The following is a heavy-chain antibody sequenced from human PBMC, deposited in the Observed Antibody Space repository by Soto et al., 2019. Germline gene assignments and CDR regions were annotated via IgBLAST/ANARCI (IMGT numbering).Heavy chain of an antibody. CDR3: ARGLEYSSSPPDY. J-gene: IGHJ4*02. Sequence: QVQLQESGPGLVKPSETLSLTCTVSGGSVSSGSYYWSWIRQPPGKGLEWIGYIYYSGSTNYNPSLKSRVTISVDTSKNQFSLKLSSVTAADTAVYYCARGLEYSSSPPDYWGQGTLVTVSS. CDR2: IYYSGST. V-gene: IGHV4-61*01. CDR1: GGSVSSGSYY. D-gene: IGHD6-6*01.